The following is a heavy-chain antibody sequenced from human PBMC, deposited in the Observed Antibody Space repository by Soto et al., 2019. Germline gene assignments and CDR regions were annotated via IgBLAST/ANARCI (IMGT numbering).Heavy chain of an antibody. Sequence: SVKVSCKASGGTFSSYAISWVRQAPGQGLEWMGGITPIFGTANYAQKFQGRVTITADESTSTAYMELSSLRSEDTAVYYCASASGTPPHDAFDIWGQGTMVTVSS. D-gene: IGHD1-26*01. CDR1: GGTFSSYA. CDR3: ASASGTPPHDAFDI. CDR2: ITPIFGTA. J-gene: IGHJ3*02. V-gene: IGHV1-69*13.